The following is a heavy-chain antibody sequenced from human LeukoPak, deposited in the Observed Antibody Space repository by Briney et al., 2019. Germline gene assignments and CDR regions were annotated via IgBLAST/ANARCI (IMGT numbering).Heavy chain of an antibody. CDR3: ATGYSSGWYGNWFDP. CDR1: GYTLTELS. Sequence: ASVKVSCKVSGYTLTELSMHWVRQAPGKGLEWMGGFDPEDGETIYAQKLQGRVTMTEDTSTDTAYMELSSLRSEDTAVYYCATGYSSGWYGNWFDPWGQGTLVTVSS. V-gene: IGHV1-24*01. CDR2: FDPEDGET. J-gene: IGHJ5*02. D-gene: IGHD6-19*01.